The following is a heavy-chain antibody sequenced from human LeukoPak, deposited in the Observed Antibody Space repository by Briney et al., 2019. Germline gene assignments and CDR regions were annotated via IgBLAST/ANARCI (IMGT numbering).Heavy chain of an antibody. Sequence: GGSLRLSCAGSGFNFSNYWMTWVRQAPGKGLEGVADVKQDESEKHYVDSVKGRFTISRDNAKSSLYLRMDSLRVEDTAVYYCARDRDYHDDRTDYYYDAFDIWGQGTTVTVSS. CDR2: VKQDESEK. D-gene: IGHD3-22*01. J-gene: IGHJ3*02. V-gene: IGHV3-7*01. CDR1: GFNFSNYW. CDR3: ARDRDYHDDRTDYYYDAFDI.